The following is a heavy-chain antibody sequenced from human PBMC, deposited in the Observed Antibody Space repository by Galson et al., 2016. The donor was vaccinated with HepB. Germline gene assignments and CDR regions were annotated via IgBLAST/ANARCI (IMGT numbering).Heavy chain of an antibody. J-gene: IGHJ4*02. Sequence: SETLSLTCGVYGGSFSGYYWSWIRQTPGKGLEWIGELNHSGSSTYNPSLKSRVTVSVDTSKNQFSLKPSSVTAADTALYYCARAHSWPVALYWGQGTLVTVSS. V-gene: IGHV4-34*01. CDR3: ARAHSWPVALY. CDR2: LNHSGSS. D-gene: IGHD6-13*01. CDR1: GGSFSGYY.